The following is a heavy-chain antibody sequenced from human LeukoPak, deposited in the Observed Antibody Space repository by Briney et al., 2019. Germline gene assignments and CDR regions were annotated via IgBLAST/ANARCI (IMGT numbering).Heavy chain of an antibody. CDR1: GGSISSGSYF. CDR3: ARDGPGDGYIPFDY. J-gene: IGHJ4*02. CDR2: IYTSGST. Sequence: SQTLSLTCSVSGGSISSGSYFWSWIRQPAGKGLEWIGRIYTSGSTNYNPSLKSRVTISVDTSRNQFSLKLSSVTAADTAVYYCARDGPGDGYIPFDYWGQGTLVTVSS. D-gene: IGHD5-24*01. V-gene: IGHV4-61*02.